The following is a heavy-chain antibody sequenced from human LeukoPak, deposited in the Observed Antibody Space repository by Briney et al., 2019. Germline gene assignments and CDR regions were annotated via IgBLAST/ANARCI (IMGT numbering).Heavy chain of an antibody. CDR1: GGSISSYY. CDR3: ARVTVAPGYYYYYGMDV. D-gene: IGHD4-23*01. J-gene: IGHJ6*02. Sequence: PSETLSLTCTVSGGSISSYYWSWIRQPPGRGLEWIGYIYYSGSTNYNPSLKSRVTISVDTSKNQFSLKLSSVTAADTAVYYCARVTVAPGYYYYYGMDVWGQGTTVTVSS. CDR2: IYYSGST. V-gene: IGHV4-59*01.